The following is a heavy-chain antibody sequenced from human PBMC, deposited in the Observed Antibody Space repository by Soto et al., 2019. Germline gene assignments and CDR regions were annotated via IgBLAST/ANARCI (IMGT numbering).Heavy chain of an antibody. CDR3: AKSTGGTANCMDV. CDR2: ISWNSGTI. D-gene: IGHD2-8*02. CDR1: GFTFDEYG. J-gene: IGHJ6*02. Sequence: EVQLVESGGGLVQPGRSLRLSCGASGFTFDEYGMHWVRQAPGKGLEWVSGISWNSGTIGYADSVKGRFTISRDNAKNSLYLQMSSLRAEDTALYYCAKSTGGTANCMDVWGQGTTVTVSS. V-gene: IGHV3-9*01.